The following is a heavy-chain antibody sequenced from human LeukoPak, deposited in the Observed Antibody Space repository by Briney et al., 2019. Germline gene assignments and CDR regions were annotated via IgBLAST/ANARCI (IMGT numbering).Heavy chain of an antibody. J-gene: IGHJ6*02. CDR2: INPNSGGT. CDR3: ARITMVRGPYYYGMDV. V-gene: IGHV1-2*02. CDR1: GYTFTAYY. Sequence: ASVKVSCKASGYTFTAYYMHWVRQAPGQGLEWMGWINPNSGGTNYAQKFQGRVTMTRDTSISTAYMELSRLRSDDTAVYYCARITMVRGPYYYGMDVWGQGTTVTVSS. D-gene: IGHD3-10*01.